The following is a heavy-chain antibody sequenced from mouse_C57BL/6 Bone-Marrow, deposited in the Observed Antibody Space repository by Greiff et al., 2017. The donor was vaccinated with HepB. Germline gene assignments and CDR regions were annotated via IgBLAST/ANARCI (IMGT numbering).Heavy chain of an antibody. CDR1: GYTFTSYW. Sequence: QVQLQQPGAELVKPGASVKLSCKASGYTFTSYWMQWVKQRPGQGLEWIGEIDPSDSYTNYNQKFKGKATLTVDTSSSTPYMQLSSQTSEDSAVYDCARITVDVWGTGTTGTVSS. CDR2: IDPSDSYT. CDR3: ARITVDV. V-gene: IGHV1-50*01. D-gene: IGHD1-1*01. J-gene: IGHJ1*03.